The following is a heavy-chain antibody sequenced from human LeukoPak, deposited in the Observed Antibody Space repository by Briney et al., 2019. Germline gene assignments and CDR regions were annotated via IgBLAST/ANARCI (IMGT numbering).Heavy chain of an antibody. D-gene: IGHD3-9*01. V-gene: IGHV1-2*02. J-gene: IGHJ5*02. Sequence: EASVKVSCKASGYTFTGYYMHWVRQAPGQGLEWMGWINPNSGGTNYAQKFQGRVTMTRDTSISTAYMELSRLRSDDTAVYYCARDSMDYDILTGYYNGWFDPWGQGTLVTVSS. CDR2: INPNSGGT. CDR1: GYTFTGYY. CDR3: ARDSMDYDILTGYYNGWFDP.